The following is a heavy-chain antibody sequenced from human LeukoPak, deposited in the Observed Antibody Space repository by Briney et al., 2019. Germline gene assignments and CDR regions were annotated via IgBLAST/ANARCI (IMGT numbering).Heavy chain of an antibody. Sequence: SETLSLTCAVSGGSISSYYWSWIRQPPGKGLEWVGCVYYDGDTNYNPALKSRVTISIDKSKNQFSLKLTSGTAADTAVYYCGRGAMIRGEHDHWGQGLLVPVSS. D-gene: IGHD3-10*01. V-gene: IGHV4-59*01. J-gene: IGHJ4*02. CDR3: GRGAMIRGEHDH. CDR2: VYYDGDT. CDR1: GGSISSYY.